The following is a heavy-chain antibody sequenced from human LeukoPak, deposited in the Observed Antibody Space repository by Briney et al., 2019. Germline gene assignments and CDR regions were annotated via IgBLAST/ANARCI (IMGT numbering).Heavy chain of an antibody. Sequence: GGSLRLSCAASGFTFSDYYMSWIRQAPGKGLEWVSYISSSGSTIYYADSVKGRFTISRDNAKNSLYLQMNSLGAEDTAVYYCARESYYYDSSGYYDMYYFDYWGQGTLVTVSS. CDR1: GFTFSDYY. CDR3: ARESYYYDSSGYYDMYYFDY. V-gene: IGHV3-11*01. CDR2: ISSSGSTI. D-gene: IGHD3-22*01. J-gene: IGHJ4*02.